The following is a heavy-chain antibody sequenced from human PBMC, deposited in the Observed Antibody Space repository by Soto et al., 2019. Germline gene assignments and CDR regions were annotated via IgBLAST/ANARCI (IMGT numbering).Heavy chain of an antibody. Sequence: GGSLRLSCAASGFTFDDYAMHWVRQAPGKGLEWVSGISWNSGSIGYADSVKGRFTISRDNAKNSLYLQMNSLRAEDTALYYCAKDMGEGGYSGNESPLDIWGQGTMVTVSS. CDR2: ISWNSGSI. V-gene: IGHV3-9*01. D-gene: IGHD5-12*01. CDR1: GFTFDDYA. CDR3: AKDMGEGGYSGNESPLDI. J-gene: IGHJ3*02.